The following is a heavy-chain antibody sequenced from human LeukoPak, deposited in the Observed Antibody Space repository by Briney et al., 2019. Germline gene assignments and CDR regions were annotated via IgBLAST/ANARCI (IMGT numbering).Heavy chain of an antibody. J-gene: IGHJ1*01. D-gene: IGHD5-12*01. CDR3: ARDGAIVAGTAQH. V-gene: IGHV3-53*01. CDR1: GFTVSQSY. Sequence: QTGGSLRLSCAASGFTVSQSYMSWVRQAPGKGLEWVSIIYAGGNTYYADSVKGRFTISRDTSNNTAYLEMNSLRVEDTAIYYCARDGAIVAGTAQHWGQGALVTVSS. CDR2: IYAGGNT.